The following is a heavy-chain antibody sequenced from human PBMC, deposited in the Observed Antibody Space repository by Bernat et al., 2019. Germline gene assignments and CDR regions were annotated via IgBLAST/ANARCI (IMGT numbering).Heavy chain of an antibody. Sequence: QVTLKESGPVLVKPTETLTLACTVSGFSLSSVRMGVSWIRQPPGKALEWLAQIFSNDGKSYSTSLKSRLTISKDTSKSQVVLTMTNVDPVDTATYYCARIRFLEWLFPYFDYGGQGILVTVSS. CDR1: GFSLSSVRMG. D-gene: IGHD3-3*01. CDR3: ARIRFLEWLFPYFDY. V-gene: IGHV2-26*01. J-gene: IGHJ4*02. CDR2: IFSNDGK.